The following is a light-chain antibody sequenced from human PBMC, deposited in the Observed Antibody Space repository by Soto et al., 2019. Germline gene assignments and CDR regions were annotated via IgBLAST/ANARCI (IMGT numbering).Light chain of an antibody. CDR1: FSDIAVFNY. J-gene: IGLJ1*01. V-gene: IGLV2-14*01. Sequence: QSALAQPASVSGSPGQSITISCTGSFSDIAVFNYVSWYQQYPGRAPKLLIYQVTSRASGVSHRFSGSKSGNTASLTISGLQPEDEAEYYCNSYSSTNFYVFGTGTKATV. CDR3: NSYSSTNFYV. CDR2: QVT.